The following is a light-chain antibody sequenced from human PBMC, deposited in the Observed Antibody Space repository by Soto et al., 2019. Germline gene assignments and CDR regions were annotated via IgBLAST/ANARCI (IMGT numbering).Light chain of an antibody. CDR2: GAS. Sequence: DIQMTQSPSSLSASVGDRVTITCRASQNVWTYLNWYQHKPGKAPTLLIYGASDLESGVPARFSGSGSGTDFTLTISSLQSEDFATYYCQQSFYIPRTFGQGTKVEI. V-gene: IGKV1-39*01. CDR1: QNVWTY. CDR3: QQSFYIPRT. J-gene: IGKJ2*01.